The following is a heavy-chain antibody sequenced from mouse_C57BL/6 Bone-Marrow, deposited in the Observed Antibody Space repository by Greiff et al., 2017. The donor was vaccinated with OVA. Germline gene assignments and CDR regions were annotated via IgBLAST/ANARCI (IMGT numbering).Heavy chain of an antibody. CDR1: GFTFSDYG. V-gene: IGHV5-17*01. J-gene: IGHJ2*01. CDR3: ATRFLYYFDY. Sequence: EVKLMESGGGLVKPGGSLKLSCAASGFTFSDYGMHWVRQAPEKGLEWVAYISSGSSTIYYADTVKGRFTISRDNAKNTLFLQMTSLRSEDTAMXYCATRFLYYFDYWGQGTTLTVSS. CDR2: ISSGSSTI.